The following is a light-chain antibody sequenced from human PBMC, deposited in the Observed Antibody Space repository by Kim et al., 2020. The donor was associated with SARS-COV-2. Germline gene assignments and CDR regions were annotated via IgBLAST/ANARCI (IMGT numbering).Light chain of an antibody. J-gene: IGLJ1*01. Sequence: GQSLTITCTGTSSDGGDYNYVSWYQQHPGKAPKLMIYDVSKRPSGVSDRFSGSKSGNTASLTISGLQAEDEADYYCSSCTSSSTYVFGTGTKVTVL. CDR1: SSDGGDYNY. CDR3: SSCTSSSTYV. CDR2: DVS. V-gene: IGLV2-14*03.